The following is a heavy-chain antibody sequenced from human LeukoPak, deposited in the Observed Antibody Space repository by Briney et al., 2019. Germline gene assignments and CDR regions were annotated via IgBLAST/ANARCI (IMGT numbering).Heavy chain of an antibody. CDR2: INPNSTGT. V-gene: IGHV1-2*02. CDR1: GYTFTGYY. D-gene: IGHD6-19*01. J-gene: IGHJ4*02. CDR3: ARVLTQWLAPLDY. Sequence: GASVKVSCKASGYTFTGYYMHWVRQAPGQGLEWMGWINPNSTGTNYAQKFQGRVTMTRDTSISSAYMELSSLRSDDTAVYYCARVLTQWLAPLDYWGQGTLVTVSS.